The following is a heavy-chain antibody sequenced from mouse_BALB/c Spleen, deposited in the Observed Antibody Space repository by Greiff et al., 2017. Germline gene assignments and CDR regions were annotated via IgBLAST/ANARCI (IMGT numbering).Heavy chain of an antibody. D-gene: IGHD4-1*02. J-gene: IGHJ3*01. Sequence: QVQLKESGAELVKPGASVKLSCKASGYTFTSYWMHWVKQRPGQGLEWIGEINPSNGRTNYNEKFKSKATLTVDKSSSTAYMQLSSLTSEDSAVYYCASQLSFAYWGQGTLVTVSA. CDR2: INPSNGRT. CDR1: GYTFTSYW. CDR3: ASQLSFAY. V-gene: IGHV1S81*02.